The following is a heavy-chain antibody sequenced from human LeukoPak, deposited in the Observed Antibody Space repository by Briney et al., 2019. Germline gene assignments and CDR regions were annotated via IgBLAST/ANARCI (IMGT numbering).Heavy chain of an antibody. CDR1: GGSISSYY. D-gene: IGHD2-21*02. V-gene: IGHV4-59*01. Sequence: PSETLSLTCTVSGGSISSYYWSWIRQPPGKGLAWIGYIYYSGSTNYNPSLKSRVTISVDTSKNQFSLKLSSVTAADTAVYYCARDLSDRMTDTELPYFDLWGRGTLVTVSS. J-gene: IGHJ2*01. CDR3: ARDLSDRMTDTELPYFDL. CDR2: IYYSGST.